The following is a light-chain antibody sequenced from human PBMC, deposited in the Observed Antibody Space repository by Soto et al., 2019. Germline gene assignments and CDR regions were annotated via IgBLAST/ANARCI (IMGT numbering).Light chain of an antibody. CDR1: QSISTY. CDR2: GAS. J-gene: IGKJ3*01. Sequence: DLQMTQSPSSLSASVGDRVTITCRASQSISTYLTWYQQKPRKAPKLLIYGASRLQSGVPSRFSGSGSGTNFTLTIGNLQPEDFATYYCQQSYSTPRITFGPGTKVDIK. CDR3: QQSYSTPRIT. V-gene: IGKV1-39*01.